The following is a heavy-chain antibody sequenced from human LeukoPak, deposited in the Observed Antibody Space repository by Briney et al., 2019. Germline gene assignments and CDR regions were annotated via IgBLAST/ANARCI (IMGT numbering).Heavy chain of an antibody. V-gene: IGHV1-24*01. Sequence: GASVKVSCKVSGYTLTELSMHWVRQAPGKGLEWMGGFDPEDGETIYAQKFQGRVTMTEDTSTDTAYMELSSLRSEDTAVYYCATGPIAAAGPPGDYWGQGTLVTVSS. CDR1: GYTLTELS. D-gene: IGHD6-13*01. J-gene: IGHJ4*02. CDR3: ATGPIAAAGPPGDY. CDR2: FDPEDGET.